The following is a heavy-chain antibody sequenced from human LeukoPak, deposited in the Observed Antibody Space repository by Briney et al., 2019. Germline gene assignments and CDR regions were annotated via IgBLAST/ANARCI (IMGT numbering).Heavy chain of an antibody. CDR1: GFTFSSYG. Sequence: SLRLSCAASGFTFSSYGMSWVRQAPGKGLEWVSGISWNSGSIGYADSVKGRFTISRDNAKNSLYLQMNSLRAEDTALYYCAKGVRITMVRGAFDIWGQGTMVTVSS. V-gene: IGHV3-9*01. D-gene: IGHD3-10*01. CDR3: AKGVRITMVRGAFDI. J-gene: IGHJ3*02. CDR2: ISWNSGSI.